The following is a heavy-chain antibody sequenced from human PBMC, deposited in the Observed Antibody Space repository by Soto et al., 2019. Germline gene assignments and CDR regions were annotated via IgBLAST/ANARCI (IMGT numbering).Heavy chain of an antibody. J-gene: IGHJ3*02. Sequence: QVHLVQSGAEVKKPGASVTVSCKASGYTFVDYGLNWVRQAPGQGLEWMGWIGVYNGHTNYAQNLQGRVTMTADTTTSTAYRELRSLRSDDTAVYYCASPVGIGYADGFDIWGLGTMVTVSS. CDR3: ASPVGIGYADGFDI. CDR2: IGVYNGHT. CDR1: GYTFVDYG. D-gene: IGHD2-21*01. V-gene: IGHV1-18*01.